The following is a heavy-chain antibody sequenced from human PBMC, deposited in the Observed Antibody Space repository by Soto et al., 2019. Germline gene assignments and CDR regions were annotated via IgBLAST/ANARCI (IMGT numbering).Heavy chain of an antibody. D-gene: IGHD4-4*01. CDR3: ARDRIHFTYSNYEVDAFDI. CDR1: GGSISSYY. J-gene: IGHJ3*02. V-gene: IGHV4-59*01. CDR2: IYYSGST. Sequence: SETLSLTCTVSGGSISSYYWSWIRQPPGKGLEWIGYIYYSGSTNYNPSLKSRVTISVDTSKNQFSLKLSSVTAADTAVYYCARDRIHFTYSNYEVDAFDIWGQGTMVTVSS.